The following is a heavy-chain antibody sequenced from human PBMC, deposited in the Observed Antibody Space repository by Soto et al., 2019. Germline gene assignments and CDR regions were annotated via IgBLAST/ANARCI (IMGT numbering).Heavy chain of an antibody. CDR1: GFTFSSYG. D-gene: IGHD2-15*01. V-gene: IGHV3-30*18. CDR3: AKETYSGPLDY. J-gene: IGHJ4*02. Sequence: QVQLVESGGGVVQPGRSLRLSCAASGFTFSSYGMHWFRQAPGKGLEWVAVISYDGSNKYYADSVKGRVTISRDNSKNTLYLQMNSLRAEDTAVYYCAKETYSGPLDYWGQGTLVTVSS. CDR2: ISYDGSNK.